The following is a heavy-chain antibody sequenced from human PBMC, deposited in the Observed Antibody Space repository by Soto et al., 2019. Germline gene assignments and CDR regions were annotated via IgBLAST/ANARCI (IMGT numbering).Heavy chain of an antibody. D-gene: IGHD4-17*01. V-gene: IGHV2-26*01. CDR1: GFSLTTGKMG. Sequence: GSGPTLVNPTETLTLTCTVSGFSLTTGKMGVSWIRQPPGKALEWLAHIFSDNERSYSTSLQGRLTISKDTSGSQVVLSMTNVDPVDTATYYCARMNVDSYQFYYAMDVWGQGTTVTVS. CDR3: ARMNVDSYQFYYAMDV. CDR2: IFSDNER. J-gene: IGHJ6*02.